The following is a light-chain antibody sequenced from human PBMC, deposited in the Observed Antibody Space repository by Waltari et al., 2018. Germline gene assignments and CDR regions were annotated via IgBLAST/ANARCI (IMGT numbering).Light chain of an antibody. J-gene: IGKJ2*01. CDR3: QQRSNWTPHT. Sequence: EIVLTQSPATLSLSPGDTATLPCRASQSVVSYLAWYQQKPGQPPRLLIYDASHRATGVPARFRASGSGTDFTLTISSLEAEDFAVYFCQQRSNWTPHTFGQGARLEIK. CDR1: QSVVSY. V-gene: IGKV3-11*01. CDR2: DAS.